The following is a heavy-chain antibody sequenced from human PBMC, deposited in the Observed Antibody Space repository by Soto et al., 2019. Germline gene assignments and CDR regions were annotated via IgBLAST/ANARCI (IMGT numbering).Heavy chain of an antibody. Sequence: PWETLSLTCTVSGGSISSNYWTWIRQPPGKGLEWIGYVYNSGSTNYNPSLKSRVTISEDTSKSQFSLKVNSMTAADTAVYYCARYRRGAVAGYTLDNWGQGILVTVSS. V-gene: IGHV4-59*01. CDR1: GGSISSNY. CDR3: ARYRRGAVAGYTLDN. J-gene: IGHJ4*02. CDR2: VYNSGST. D-gene: IGHD6-13*01.